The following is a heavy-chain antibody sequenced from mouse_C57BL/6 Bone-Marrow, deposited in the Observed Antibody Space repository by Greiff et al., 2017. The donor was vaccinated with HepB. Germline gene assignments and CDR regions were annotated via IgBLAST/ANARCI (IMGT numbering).Heavy chain of an antibody. CDR1: GYTFTSYG. J-gene: IGHJ2*01. V-gene: IGHV1-58*01. CDR2: IYIGNGYT. Sequence: EVKLLESGAELVRPGSSVKMSCKPSGYTFTSYGINWVKQRPGQGLERIGYIYIGNGYTEYNEKFKGKATLTSDISSITAYMQLSSLTSEDSAIYFCTRGGVDYFDCWGQGTTLTVSS. CDR3: TRGGVDYFDC. D-gene: IGHD1-1*02.